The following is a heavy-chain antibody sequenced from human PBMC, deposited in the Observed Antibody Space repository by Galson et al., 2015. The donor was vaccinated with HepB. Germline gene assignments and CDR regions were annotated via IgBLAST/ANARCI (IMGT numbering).Heavy chain of an antibody. Sequence: SLRLSCAASGFTFSSYGMHWVRQAPGKGLEWVAVISYDGSNKYYADSVKGRFTISRDNSKNTLYLQMNSLRAEDTALYYCAAAADSYYYYYGMDVWGQGTTVTVSS. CDR2: ISYDGSNK. J-gene: IGHJ6*02. V-gene: IGHV3-30*03. CDR1: GFTFSSYG. D-gene: IGHD6-13*01. CDR3: AAAADSYYYYYGMDV.